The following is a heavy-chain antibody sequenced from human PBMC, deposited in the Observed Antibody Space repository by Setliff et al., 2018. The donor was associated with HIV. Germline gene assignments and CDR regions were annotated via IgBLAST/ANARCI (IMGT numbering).Heavy chain of an antibody. CDR1: GGSFSGYY. J-gene: IGHJ4*03. CDR3: AAFDI. Sequence: PSETLSLTCAVYGGSFSGYYWNWIRQTPGKGLEWIGEIHPTGHINYNPSYKSRVTVSLDTSKIQFSLKLNSVTAADTGVYYCAAFDIWGQGTLVTVSS. V-gene: IGHV4-34*01. CDR2: IHPTGHI.